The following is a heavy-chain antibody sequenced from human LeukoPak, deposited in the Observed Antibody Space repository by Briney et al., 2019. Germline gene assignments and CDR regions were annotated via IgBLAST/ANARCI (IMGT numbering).Heavy chain of an antibody. Sequence: GGSLRLSCAASGFTFSDYYMSWIRQAPGKGLGWVSYISSSGSTIYYADSVKGRFTISRDNAKNSLYLQMNSLRAEDTAVYYCARVTTVVTPLDYWGQGTLVTVSS. CDR1: GFTFSDYY. J-gene: IGHJ4*02. CDR2: ISSSGSTI. CDR3: ARVTTVVTPLDY. V-gene: IGHV3-11*01. D-gene: IGHD4-23*01.